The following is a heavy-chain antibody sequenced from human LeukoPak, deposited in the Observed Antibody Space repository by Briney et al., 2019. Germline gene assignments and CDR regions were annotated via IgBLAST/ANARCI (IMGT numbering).Heavy chain of an antibody. Sequence: SETLSLTCAVYGGSFSGYYWSWIRQPPGKGLEWIGEINHSGSTNYNPSLKSRVTISVDTSKNQFSLKLSSVTAADTAVHYCARGYNLDYWGQGTLVTVSS. CDR2: INHSGST. J-gene: IGHJ4*02. V-gene: IGHV4-34*01. D-gene: IGHD1-1*01. CDR3: ARGYNLDY. CDR1: GGSFSGYY.